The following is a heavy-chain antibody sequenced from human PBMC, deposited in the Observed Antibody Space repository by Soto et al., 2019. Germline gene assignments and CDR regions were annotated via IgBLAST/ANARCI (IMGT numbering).Heavy chain of an antibody. CDR3: ARETLYVAIDH. Sequence: SETLSLTCTVSGDSVSDSYWSWIRQTPGKRLEWIGYIHDSGTVNYNPSLKSRVSMSMDTSKSQFSLRLSSVTAADTAVYYCARETLYVAIDHWGRGTLVTVSS. CDR1: GDSVSDSY. CDR2: IHDSGTV. D-gene: IGHD3-16*02. J-gene: IGHJ5*02. V-gene: IGHV4-59*02.